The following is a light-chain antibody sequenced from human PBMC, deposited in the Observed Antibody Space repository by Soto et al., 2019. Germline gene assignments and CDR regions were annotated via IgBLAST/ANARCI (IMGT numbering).Light chain of an antibody. J-gene: IGKJ1*01. CDR3: MQSLETPWT. Sequence: DIVMTQSPLSLPVTPGEAASISCRSSQSLLHSNGYNCVDWYLQKAGQSPHLLIYLGSNRASGVPDRFSGSGSVTYFTLKISRVEAEDVGVYYCMQSLETPWTFGQGTKVDIK. V-gene: IGKV2-28*01. CDR1: QSLLHSNGYNC. CDR2: LGS.